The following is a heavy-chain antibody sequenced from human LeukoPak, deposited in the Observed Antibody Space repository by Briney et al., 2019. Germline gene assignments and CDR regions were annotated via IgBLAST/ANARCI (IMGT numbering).Heavy chain of an antibody. V-gene: IGHV3-15*01. D-gene: IGHD3-16*02. CDR1: GFTFSNAW. CDR2: IKSKTDGGTT. J-gene: IGHJ4*02. CDR3: TTIMITFGGVLVQDFDY. Sequence: GGSLRLSCAASGFTFSNAWMSWVRQAPGKGLEWVGRIKSKTDGGTTDYAAPVKGRFTISRDDSKNTLYLQMNSLKTEDTAVYYCTTIMITFGGVLVQDFDYWGQGTLVTVSS.